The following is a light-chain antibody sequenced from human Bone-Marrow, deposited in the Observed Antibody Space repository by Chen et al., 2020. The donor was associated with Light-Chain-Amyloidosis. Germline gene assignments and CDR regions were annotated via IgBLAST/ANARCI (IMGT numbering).Light chain of an antibody. CDR2: AAS. CDR3: QQYYTYPLT. V-gene: IGKV1-8*01. J-gene: IGKJ4*01. CDR1: QGITNY. Sequence: AIRLIQSPSSLSASTGDLVTITCRASQGITNYLAWYQQRPGEAPHLLISAASTLHSGVPSRFNGTGSGTDFTLTITSLQSEDFATYFCQQYYTYPLTFGGGTKVDI.